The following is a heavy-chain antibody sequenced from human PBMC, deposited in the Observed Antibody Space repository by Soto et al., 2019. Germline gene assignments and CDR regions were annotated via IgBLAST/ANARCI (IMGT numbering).Heavy chain of an antibody. V-gene: IGHV3-33*01. J-gene: IGHJ6*02. CDR2: IWYDGSNK. CDR1: GFTFSSYG. Sequence: HPGGSLRLSCAASGFTFSSYGMHWVRQAPGKGLEWVAVIWYDGSNKYYADSVKGRFTISRDNSKNTLYLQMNSLRAEDTAVYYCARDPNYDILTGYYFRWRRGGYYYGMDVWGQGTTVTVAS. CDR3: ARDPNYDILTGYYFRWRRGGYYYGMDV. D-gene: IGHD3-9*01.